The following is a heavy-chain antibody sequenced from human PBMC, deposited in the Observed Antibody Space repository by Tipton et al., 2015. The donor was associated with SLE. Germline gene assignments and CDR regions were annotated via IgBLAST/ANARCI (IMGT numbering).Heavy chain of an antibody. Sequence: LRLSCTVSGGSISSSSYYWGWIRQPPGKGLEWIGTIYYSGSTYYNPSLKSRVTISVDTSKNQLSLELSSVPAGDTAVYYCARLGGGYSVDSWGQGTLVTVSS. D-gene: IGHD5-12*01. J-gene: IGHJ4*02. CDR3: ARLGGGYSVDS. V-gene: IGHV4-39*07. CDR1: GGSISSSSYY. CDR2: IYYSGST.